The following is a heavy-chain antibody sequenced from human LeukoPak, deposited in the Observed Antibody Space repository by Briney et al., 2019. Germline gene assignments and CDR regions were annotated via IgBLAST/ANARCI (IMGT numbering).Heavy chain of an antibody. CDR3: ARESGKFDY. J-gene: IGHJ4*02. CDR2: ISGDGVST. Sequence: GGSLRLSCVASGLPIADFAMHWVRQAPGKGLEWVSLISGDGVSTFYADSVKGRFSISRDNSKNSLSLEMNSLRSEDTAMYYCARESGKFDYWGQGTLVAVSS. CDR1: GLPIADFA. V-gene: IGHV3-43*02.